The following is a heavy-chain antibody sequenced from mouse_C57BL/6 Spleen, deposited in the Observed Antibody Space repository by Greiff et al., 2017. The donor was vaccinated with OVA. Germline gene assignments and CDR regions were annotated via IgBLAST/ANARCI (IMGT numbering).Heavy chain of an antibody. CDR2: IYPGDGDT. J-gene: IGHJ2*01. Sequence: VQLQQPGTELVKPGASVKLSCKASGYTFTSSWMNWVKQRPGKGLEWIGRIYPGDGDTNYNGKFKGKATLTADKSSSTAYMQLSSLTSEDSAVYFCARDSSGYYFDYWGQGTTLTVAS. V-gene: IGHV1-82*01. CDR3: ARDSSGYYFDY. CDR1: GYTFTSSW. D-gene: IGHD3-2*02.